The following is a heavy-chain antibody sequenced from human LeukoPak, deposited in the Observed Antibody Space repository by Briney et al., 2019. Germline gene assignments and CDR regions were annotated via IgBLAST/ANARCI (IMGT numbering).Heavy chain of an antibody. Sequence: PSETLSLTCTVSGGSVNSSGYYWGWIRQPPGKGLEWIGSIFYNGKTYYNASLKSRVTISIDTSKNQHSLELTSVTAAHTAVYYCARRRGATRPDYWGQGTLVTVSS. D-gene: IGHD1-26*01. CDR2: IFYNGKT. J-gene: IGHJ4*02. V-gene: IGHV4-39*01. CDR3: ARRRGATRPDY. CDR1: GGSVNSSGYY.